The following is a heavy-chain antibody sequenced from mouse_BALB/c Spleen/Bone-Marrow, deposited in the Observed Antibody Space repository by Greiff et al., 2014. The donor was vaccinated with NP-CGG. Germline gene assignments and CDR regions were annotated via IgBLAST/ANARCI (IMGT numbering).Heavy chain of an antibody. CDR2: IYPSDSYT. J-gene: IGHJ3*01. CDR3: TTGTRFAY. D-gene: IGHD4-1*01. Sequence: QVQLQQSGAELVRPGASVKLSCKASGYTFTSYWINWVKQRPGQGLEWIGNIYPSDSYTNYNQKFKDKATLTVDKSSSTAYMQLNSPTSEDSAVYYCTTGTRFAYWGQGTLVTVSA. V-gene: IGHV1-69*02. CDR1: GYTFTSYW.